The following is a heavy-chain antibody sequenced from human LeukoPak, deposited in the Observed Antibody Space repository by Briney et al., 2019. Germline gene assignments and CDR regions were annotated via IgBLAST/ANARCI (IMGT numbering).Heavy chain of an antibody. Sequence: GGSLRLSCAASGFTFSSYFMNWVRQAPGKGLEWVSVIYSGGSTYYADSVKGRFTISRDNSKNTLYLQMNSLRAEDTAVYYCARATLWFGELSQYYYYGMDVWGQGTTVTVSS. CDR2: IYSGGST. CDR3: ARATLWFGELSQYYYYGMDV. J-gene: IGHJ6*02. CDR1: GFTFSSYF. D-gene: IGHD3-10*01. V-gene: IGHV3-66*01.